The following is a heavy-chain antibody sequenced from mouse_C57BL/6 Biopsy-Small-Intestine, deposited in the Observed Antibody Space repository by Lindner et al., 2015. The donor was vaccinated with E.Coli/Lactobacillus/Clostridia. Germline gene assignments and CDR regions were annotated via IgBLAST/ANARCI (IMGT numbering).Heavy chain of an antibody. CDR1: GYSFTGYY. CDR3: ARSYSNYVVYLDY. D-gene: IGHD2-5*01. CDR2: INPNYGDT. V-gene: IGHV1-34*02. J-gene: IGHJ4*01. Sequence: SVKVSCKPFGYSFTGYYIHWVRQAPGQGLEWMGWINPNYGDTKYAQKFQDRVTMTRDTSSSTAYMELHSLRSDDTAMYYCARSYSNYVVYLDYWGPGSLVTVSS.